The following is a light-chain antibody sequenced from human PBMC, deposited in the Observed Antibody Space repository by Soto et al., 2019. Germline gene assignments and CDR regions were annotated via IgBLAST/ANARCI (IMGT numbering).Light chain of an antibody. CDR1: QSIRSW. CDR3: HQYNGYWCT. J-gene: IGKJ1*01. CDR2: DAS. Sequence: DIRMTQSPSTLSASVGDRVIITCRASQSIRSWLAWFQQKPGKAPKVLIYDASTLESGVPSRFSGSGSGTEFTLTISSLQPDDFATYYCHQYNGYWCTFGQVTKVEIX. V-gene: IGKV1-5*01.